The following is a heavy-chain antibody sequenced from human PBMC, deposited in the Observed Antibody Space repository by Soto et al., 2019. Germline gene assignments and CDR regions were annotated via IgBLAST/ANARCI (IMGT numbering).Heavy chain of an antibody. CDR3: AKPLQTGGGKRHYFDY. D-gene: IGHD2-15*01. J-gene: IGHJ4*02. CDR1: GFTFSSYG. Sequence: GGSLRPSCAASGFTFSSYGMHWVRQAPGKGLEWVAVISYDGSNKYYADSVKGRFTISRDNPKNTLYLQMNSLRAEDTAVYYCAKPLQTGGGKRHYFDYWGQGTLVTVSS. V-gene: IGHV3-30*18. CDR2: ISYDGSNK.